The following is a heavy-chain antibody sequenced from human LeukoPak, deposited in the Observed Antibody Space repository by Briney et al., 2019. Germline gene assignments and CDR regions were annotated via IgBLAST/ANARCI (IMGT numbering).Heavy chain of an antibody. J-gene: IGHJ4*02. Sequence: SETLSLTCTVSGGSISSGDYYWSWIRQPPGKGLEWIGYIYYSGSTNYNPSLKSRVTISVDTSKNQFSLKLSSVTAADTAVYYCARAPSTRLNFDYWGQGTLVTVSS. CDR1: GGSISSGDYY. CDR3: ARAPSTRLNFDY. CDR2: IYYSGST. V-gene: IGHV4-61*08.